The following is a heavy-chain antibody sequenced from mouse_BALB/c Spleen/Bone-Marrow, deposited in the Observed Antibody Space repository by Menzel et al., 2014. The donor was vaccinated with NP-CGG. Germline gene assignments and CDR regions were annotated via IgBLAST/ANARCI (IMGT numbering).Heavy chain of an antibody. CDR2: IDPANGNT. CDR1: GFDIKDTY. CDR3: ARGYDEGFAY. D-gene: IGHD2-14*01. J-gene: IGHJ3*01. V-gene: IGHV14-3*02. Sequence: EVQLQQSGAELVKPGAPVKLSCTASGFDIKDTYMHWVKQRPEQGLEWIGRIDPANGNTKYDPKFQGKATITADTSSNTAYLQLSSLTSEDTAVCYCARGYDEGFAYWGQGTLVTVSA.